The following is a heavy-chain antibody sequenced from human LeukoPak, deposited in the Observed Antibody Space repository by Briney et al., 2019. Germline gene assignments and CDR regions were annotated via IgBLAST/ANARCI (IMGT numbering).Heavy chain of an antibody. CDR2: INHSGST. CDR1: GGSFSGYY. Sequence: PSETLSLTCAVYGGSFSGYYWSWIRQPPGKGLEWIGEINHSGSTNYNPSLKSRVAISVDTSKSQFSLKLSSVTAADTAVYYCARALVAAAGTKPGMDVWGQGTTVTVSS. CDR3: ARALVAAAGTKPGMDV. D-gene: IGHD6-13*01. J-gene: IGHJ6*02. V-gene: IGHV4-34*01.